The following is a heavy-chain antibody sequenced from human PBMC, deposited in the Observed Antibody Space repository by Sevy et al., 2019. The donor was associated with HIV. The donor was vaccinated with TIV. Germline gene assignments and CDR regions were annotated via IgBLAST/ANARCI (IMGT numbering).Heavy chain of an antibody. J-gene: IGHJ4*02. CDR1: GFTFSDHY. CDR3: ARVSYYYDSSPDGYFDY. D-gene: IGHD3-22*01. V-gene: IGHV3-72*01. CDR2: TRNKANSYTT. Sequence: GGSLRLSCAASGFTFSDHYMDWVRQAPGKGLEWVGRTRNKANSYTTEYAASVKGRFTISRDDSKNSLYLQMNSLKTEDTAVYYCARVSYYYDSSPDGYFDYWGQGTLVNVSS.